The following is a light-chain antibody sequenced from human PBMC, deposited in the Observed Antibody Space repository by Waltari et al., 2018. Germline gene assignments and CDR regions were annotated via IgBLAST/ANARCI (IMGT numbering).Light chain of an antibody. V-gene: IGLV2-14*01. J-gene: IGLJ1*01. CDR2: DVS. Sequence: QSALTQPASVSGSPGQSITISCTGTSSDVGGYNYVSWYQQHPGKAPKLMIYDVSKRPSGVSNRFSGSKYGNTASLTISGLQAEDEADYYCSSYTSSSTFGYVFGTGTKVTVL. CDR1: SSDVGGYNY. CDR3: SSYTSSSTFGYV.